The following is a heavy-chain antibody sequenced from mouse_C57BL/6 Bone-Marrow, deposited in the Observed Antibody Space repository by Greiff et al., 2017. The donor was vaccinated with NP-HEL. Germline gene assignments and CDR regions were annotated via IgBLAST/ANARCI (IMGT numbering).Heavy chain of an antibody. CDR3: AREDYGSSYGY. Sequence: VQLQQPGAELVMPGASVKLSCKASGYTFTSYWMHWVKQRPGQGLEWIGEIDPSDSYTNYTQKFKGKSTLTVDKSSSTAYMQLSSLTSEDSAVYYCAREDYGSSYGYWGQGTTLTVSA. CDR1: GYTFTSYW. J-gene: IGHJ2*01. D-gene: IGHD1-1*01. V-gene: IGHV1-69*01. CDR2: IDPSDSYT.